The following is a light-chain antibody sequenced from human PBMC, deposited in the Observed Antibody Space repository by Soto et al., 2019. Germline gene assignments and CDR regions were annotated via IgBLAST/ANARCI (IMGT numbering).Light chain of an antibody. V-gene: IGKV3-20*01. CDR1: QNVSSNY. J-gene: IGKJ1*01. Sequence: EIVLTQSPGTLSLSPGERATLSCRASQNVSSNYLAWYQQRPGQAPRLLMYGAFIRATGIPDRISGSGSGTDFTVTISRLEPEDFAVYYCQHTLKWPPTFGQGTRVEI. CDR3: QHTLKWPPT. CDR2: GAF.